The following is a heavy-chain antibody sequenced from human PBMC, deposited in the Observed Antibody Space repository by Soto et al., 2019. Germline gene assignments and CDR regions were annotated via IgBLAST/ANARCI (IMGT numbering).Heavy chain of an antibody. CDR1: GYTFSSYW. V-gene: IGHV5-51*01. J-gene: IGHJ6*02. CDR2: IYPGDSDT. CDR3: ARGARYSSGWYPLYYGMDV. D-gene: IGHD6-19*01. Sequence: GQPVNLSNPASGYTFSSYWVACVRQMPGKGLAWMGIIYPGDSDTRYSPSFQGQVTISADKSISTAYLQWSSLKASDTAMYYCARGARYSSGWYPLYYGMDVWGQGTTVTVSS.